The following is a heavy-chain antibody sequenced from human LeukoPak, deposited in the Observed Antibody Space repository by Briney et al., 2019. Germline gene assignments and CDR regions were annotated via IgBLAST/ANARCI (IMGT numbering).Heavy chain of an antibody. V-gene: IGHV4-34*01. CDR1: GGSFSGYY. CDR3: ARGVSGWLQSHFDY. J-gene: IGHJ4*02. Sequence: TPETLSLTCAVYGGSFSGYYWSWIRQPPGKGLEWIGEINHSGSTNYNPSLKSRVTISVDTSKNQFSLKLSSVTAADTAVYYCARGVSGWLQSHFDYWGQGTLVTVSS. CDR2: INHSGST. D-gene: IGHD5-24*01.